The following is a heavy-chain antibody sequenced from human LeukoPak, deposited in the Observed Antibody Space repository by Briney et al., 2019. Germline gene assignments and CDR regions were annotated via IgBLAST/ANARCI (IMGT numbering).Heavy chain of an antibody. V-gene: IGHV4-61*08. CDR3: ARDLRYYDFWSGYWNYGWFDP. Sequence: SETLSLTCTVSGGSISSGGYYWSWIRQHPGKGLEWIGYIYYSGSTNYNPSLKSRVTISVDTSKNQFSLKLSSVTAADTAVYYCARDLRYYDFWSGYWNYGWFDPWGQGTLVTVSS. CDR1: GGSISSGGYY. CDR2: IYYSGST. J-gene: IGHJ5*02. D-gene: IGHD3-3*01.